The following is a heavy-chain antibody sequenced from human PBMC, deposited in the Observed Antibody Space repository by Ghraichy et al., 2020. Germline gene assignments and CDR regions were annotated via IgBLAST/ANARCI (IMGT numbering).Heavy chain of an antibody. Sequence: GGSLRLSCEVSGFSFSNYWMSWVRQAPGKGLEWVANIIQDGSDKFYVDSVKGRFTISRDNSKNTLHLQMNSLRAEDTAVYFCATDGFIRGPAYWGQGTLVTVAS. V-gene: IGHV3-7*03. CDR2: IIQDGSDK. CDR1: GFSFSNYW. CDR3: ATDGFIRGPAY. J-gene: IGHJ4*02. D-gene: IGHD3-16*02.